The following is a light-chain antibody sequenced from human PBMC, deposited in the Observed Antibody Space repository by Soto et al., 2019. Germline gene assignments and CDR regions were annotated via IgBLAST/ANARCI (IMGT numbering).Light chain of an antibody. CDR1: SSDFGGYNY. Sequence: QSALTQPASVSGSPGQSITISCTGTSSDFGGYNYVSWYQQHPGKAPKLMIYEVSNRPSGVSIRFSGSKSGNTASLTISGLQAEDEADYYCSSYTSSTSLDVFGTGTKVTVL. J-gene: IGLJ1*01. CDR3: SSYTSSTSLDV. CDR2: EVS. V-gene: IGLV2-14*01.